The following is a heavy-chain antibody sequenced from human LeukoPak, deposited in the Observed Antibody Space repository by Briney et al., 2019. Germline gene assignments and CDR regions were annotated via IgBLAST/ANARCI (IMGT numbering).Heavy chain of an antibody. Sequence: SETLSLTCAVYGGSFSGYYWSWIRQPPGKGLEWIGEINHSGSTNYNPSLKSRVTISVDTSKNQFSLNLSSVTAADTAVYYCARGLIVVVVAASARWFDPWGQGTLVTVSS. D-gene: IGHD2-15*01. CDR1: GGSFSGYY. CDR3: ARGLIVVVVAASARWFDP. J-gene: IGHJ5*02. CDR2: INHSGST. V-gene: IGHV4-34*01.